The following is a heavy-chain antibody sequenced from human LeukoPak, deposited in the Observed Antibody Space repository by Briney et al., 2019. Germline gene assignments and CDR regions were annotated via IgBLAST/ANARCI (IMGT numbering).Heavy chain of an antibody. CDR3: ARVIRDYYDSSGYYSDY. CDR2: IYYSGST. Sequence: SETLSLTCTVSGGSISSSSYYWGWIRQPPGKGLEWIGRIYYSGSTYYNPSLKSRVTISVDTSKNQFSLKLSSVTAADTAVYYCARVIRDYYDSSGYYSDYWGQGTLVTVSS. J-gene: IGHJ4*02. V-gene: IGHV4-39*01. D-gene: IGHD3-22*01. CDR1: GGSISSSSYY.